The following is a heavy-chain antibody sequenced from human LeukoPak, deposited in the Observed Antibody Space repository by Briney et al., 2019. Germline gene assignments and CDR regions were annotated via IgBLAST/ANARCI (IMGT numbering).Heavy chain of an antibody. CDR1: GGSISSGGYY. J-gene: IGHJ6*02. D-gene: IGHD5-18*01. CDR3: ARGGYSYGYRGNYYYYYGMDV. Sequence: SRTLSLTCTVSGGSISSGGYYWSWIRQHPGKGLEWIGYIYYSGSTYYNPSLKSRVTISVDKSKNQFSLKLSSVTAADTAVYYCARGGYSYGYRGNYYYYYGMDVWGQGTTVTVSS. CDR2: IYYSGST. V-gene: IGHV4-31*03.